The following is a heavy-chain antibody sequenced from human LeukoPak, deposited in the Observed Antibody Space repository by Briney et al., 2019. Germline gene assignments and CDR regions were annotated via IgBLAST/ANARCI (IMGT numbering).Heavy chain of an antibody. D-gene: IGHD3-3*01. J-gene: IGHJ4*02. Sequence: ASVNVSCKASGYTLTIYGISWVRQAPGQGLEWMGWISAYNGNTNYAQKLQGRVTMTTDTSTSTAYMELRSLRSDDTAVYYCARDRDDFWSGYYPLDYWGQGTLVTVSS. CDR3: ARDRDDFWSGYYPLDY. V-gene: IGHV1-18*01. CDR1: GYTLTIYG. CDR2: ISAYNGNT.